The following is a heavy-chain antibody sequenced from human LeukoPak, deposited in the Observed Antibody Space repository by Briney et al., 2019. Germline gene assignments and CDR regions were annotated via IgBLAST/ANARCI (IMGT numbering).Heavy chain of an antibody. CDR1: GGSISSSSYY. Sequence: SETLSLTCTVSGGSISSSSYYWGWIRQPPGKGLEWIGSMYSSGSTYYNPSLKSRVTISVDTSKNQFSLKLRSVTAADTAVYYCARLAGYYYDSSAAGWFDPWGQGTLVTVSS. V-gene: IGHV4-39*07. CDR2: MYSSGST. J-gene: IGHJ5*02. CDR3: ARLAGYYYDSSAAGWFDP. D-gene: IGHD3-22*01.